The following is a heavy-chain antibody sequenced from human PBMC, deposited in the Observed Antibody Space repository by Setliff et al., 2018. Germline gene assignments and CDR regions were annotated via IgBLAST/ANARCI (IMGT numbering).Heavy chain of an antibody. Sequence: SVKVSCKASGYTFSDYGVSWVRQAPGQGLEWMGWISPVFGTAKYVQKFQGRVTISADESARTAYMELSSLRFEDTAVYYCARDTRDKYDTSGYYLSFDSWGQGALVTVSS. CDR1: GYTFSDYG. CDR3: ARDTRDKYDTSGYYLSFDS. D-gene: IGHD3-22*01. J-gene: IGHJ4*02. CDR2: ISPVFGTA. V-gene: IGHV1-69*13.